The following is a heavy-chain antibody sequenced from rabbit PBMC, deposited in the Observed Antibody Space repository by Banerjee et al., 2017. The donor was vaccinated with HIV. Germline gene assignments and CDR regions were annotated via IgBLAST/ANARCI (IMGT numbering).Heavy chain of an antibody. Sequence: EESGGDLVKPEGSLTLTCTASGFSFSSSDWICWVRQAPGKGLEWIACIYGGSSGSTYYASWAKGRFTISKTSSTTVTLRMTSLTAADTATYFCVRAEDYDDFGDPEYYLALWGPGTLVTVS. V-gene: IGHV1S45*01. CDR3: VRAEDYDDFGDPEYYLAL. CDR2: IYGGSSGST. J-gene: IGHJ6*01. D-gene: IGHD2-1*01. CDR1: GFSFSSSDW.